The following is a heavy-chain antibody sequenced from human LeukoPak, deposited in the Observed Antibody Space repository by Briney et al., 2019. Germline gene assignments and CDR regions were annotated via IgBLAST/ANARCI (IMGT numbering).Heavy chain of an antibody. CDR2: IWYDGNKK. V-gene: IGHV3-30*02. CDR3: ARSGNYGVNWFDP. CDR1: GFTFSSFG. J-gene: IGHJ5*01. D-gene: IGHD4-11*01. Sequence: GGSLRLSCAASGFTFSSFGMHWVRQAPGKGLEWVTFIWYDGNKKYYADSVKGRFTISRDNSKNTLYLQMNSLRSEDTAVYYCARSGNYGVNWFDPWGQGTLVTVSS.